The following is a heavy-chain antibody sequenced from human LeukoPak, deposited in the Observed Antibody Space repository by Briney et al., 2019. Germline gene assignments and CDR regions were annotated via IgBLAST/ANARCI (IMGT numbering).Heavy chain of an antibody. J-gene: IGHJ4*02. Sequence: SETLSLTCAVSGGSISSSNWWSWVRQPPGKGLEWIGEIYHSGSTNYNPSLKSRVTVSVDKSKNQFSLKLSSVTAADTAVYYCASQYYDILTGYSEGFGYWGQGTLVTVSS. CDR2: IYHSGST. CDR1: GGSISSSNW. D-gene: IGHD3-9*01. CDR3: ASQYYDILTGYSEGFGY. V-gene: IGHV4-4*02.